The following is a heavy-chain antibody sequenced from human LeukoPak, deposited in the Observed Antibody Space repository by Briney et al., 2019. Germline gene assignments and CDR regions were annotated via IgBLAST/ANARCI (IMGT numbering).Heavy chain of an antibody. CDR1: GGSFSGYY. Sequence: PSETLSLTCAVYGGSFSGYYWSWIRQPPGKGLEWIGEINHSGSTNYNPSLKSRVTISVDTSKNQFSLRLSSVTAADTAVYYCARSYCTNGVCSYFDYWGQGTLVTVSS. V-gene: IGHV4-34*01. CDR2: INHSGST. CDR3: ARSYCTNGVCSYFDY. D-gene: IGHD2-8*01. J-gene: IGHJ4*02.